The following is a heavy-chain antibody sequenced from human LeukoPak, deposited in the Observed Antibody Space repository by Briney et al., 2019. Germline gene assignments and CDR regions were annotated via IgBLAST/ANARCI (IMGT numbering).Heavy chain of an antibody. Sequence: GGSLRLSCGASGFTFSSCVMSWVRQVPGKGLEWVSSLSVDGGSTYYADSVKGRFTISRDNSRNTVYLLMNSLRAEDTAVYYCSTQGSGYDVVDYWGQGTLVTVSS. J-gene: IGHJ4*02. CDR2: LSVDGGST. CDR3: STQGSGYDVVDY. V-gene: IGHV3-23*01. D-gene: IGHD5-12*01. CDR1: GFTFSSCV.